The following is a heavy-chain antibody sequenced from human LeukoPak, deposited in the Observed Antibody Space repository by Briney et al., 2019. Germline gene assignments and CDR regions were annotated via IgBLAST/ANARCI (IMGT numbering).Heavy chain of an antibody. Sequence: PSETLSLTCAVYGGSFSGYYWSWIRQPPGKGLEWIGEINHSGSTNYNPFLKSRVTISVDTSKNQFSLKLSSVTAADTAVYYCARGLAVAGTSWGRGTLVTVSS. D-gene: IGHD6-19*01. J-gene: IGHJ4*02. CDR1: GGSFSGYY. CDR3: ARGLAVAGTS. CDR2: INHSGST. V-gene: IGHV4-34*01.